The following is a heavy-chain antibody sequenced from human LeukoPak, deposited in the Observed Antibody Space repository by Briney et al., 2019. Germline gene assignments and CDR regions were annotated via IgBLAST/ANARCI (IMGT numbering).Heavy chain of an antibody. V-gene: IGHV1-24*01. CDR3: ARFYDYGDY. Sequence: ASVKVSCKVSGYTLTELSMHWVRQAPGKGLEWMGGFDPEDGETIYAQKFQGRVTMTTDTSTSTAYMELRSLRSDDTAVYYCARFYDYGDYWGQGTLATVSS. CDR1: GYTLTELS. CDR2: FDPEDGET. D-gene: IGHD3-3*01. J-gene: IGHJ4*02.